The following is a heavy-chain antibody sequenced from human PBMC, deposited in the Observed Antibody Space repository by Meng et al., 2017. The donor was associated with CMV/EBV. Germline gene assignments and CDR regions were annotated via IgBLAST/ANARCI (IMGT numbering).Heavy chain of an antibody. CDR1: GFTFSNYA. D-gene: IGHD3-10*01. CDR3: ASGGTRWFVPFGY. V-gene: IGHV3-23*03. J-gene: IGHJ4*02. Sequence: RGSLRLSCAASGFTFSNYAMSWIRQAPGKGLEWVSVIYNGGNSEYYADSVKGRFTISRDDSKNTLYLRMNSLRAEDTAVYYCASGGTRWFVPFGYWGLGTLVTVSS. CDR2: IYNGGNSE.